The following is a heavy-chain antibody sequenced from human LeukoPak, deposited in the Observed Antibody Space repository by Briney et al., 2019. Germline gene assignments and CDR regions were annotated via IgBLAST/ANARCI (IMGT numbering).Heavy chain of an antibody. CDR2: TYSSGST. CDR3: ARGQFSDSSAYPLFDY. CDR1: GGSISSYY. V-gene: IGHV4-59*01. D-gene: IGHD3-22*01. Sequence: SETLSLTCTVSGGSISSYYWSWIRQTPEKGLEWVGYTYSSGSTNYNPSLKSRVTVSLDTSKNQFSLKLNSVTAGDTAVYYCARGQFSDSSAYPLFDYWGQGTLVTVSS. J-gene: IGHJ4*02.